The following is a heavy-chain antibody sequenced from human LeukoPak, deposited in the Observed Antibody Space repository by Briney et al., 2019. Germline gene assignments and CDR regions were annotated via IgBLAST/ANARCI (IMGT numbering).Heavy chain of an antibody. V-gene: IGHV1-18*01. D-gene: IGHD3-22*01. CDR3: ARDQNYYDSSGYCDY. Sequence: GSSVKVSCKASGYTFTSYGISWVRQAPGQGLEGMGWISAYNGNTNYAQKLQGRVTMTTDTSTSTAYMELRSLRSDDTAVYYCARDQNYYDSSGYCDYWGQGTLVTVSS. CDR1: GYTFTSYG. CDR2: ISAYNGNT. J-gene: IGHJ4*02.